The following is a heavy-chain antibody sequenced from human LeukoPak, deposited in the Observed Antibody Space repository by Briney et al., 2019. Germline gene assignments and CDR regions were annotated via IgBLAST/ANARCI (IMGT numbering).Heavy chain of an antibody. CDR3: ARGYGDYYFDY. V-gene: IGHV4-59*01. CDR2: IYYSGST. D-gene: IGHD4-17*01. CDR1: GGSITSYY. Sequence: SETLSLTCTVSGGSITSYYWSWIRQPPGKGLEWIGYIYYSGSTNYNPSLKSRVTISVDSSRTHFSLKLSSVTAADTAVYYCARGYGDYYFDYWGQGTLVTVSS. J-gene: IGHJ4*02.